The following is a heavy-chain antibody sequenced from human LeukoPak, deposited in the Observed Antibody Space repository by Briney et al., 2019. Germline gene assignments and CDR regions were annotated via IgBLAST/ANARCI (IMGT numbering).Heavy chain of an antibody. D-gene: IGHD3-10*01. J-gene: IGHJ4*02. CDR3: AQPNYYRKTYDY. Sequence: SETLSLTCAVYGGSFSGYYWSWIRQPPGKGLEWIGEINHSGSTNYNPSLKRRVTISVDTSKNQFSLKLSSVTASDTAVYYCAQPNYYRKTYDYWGQGTPVTVSS. CDR2: INHSGST. V-gene: IGHV4-34*01. CDR1: GGSFSGYY.